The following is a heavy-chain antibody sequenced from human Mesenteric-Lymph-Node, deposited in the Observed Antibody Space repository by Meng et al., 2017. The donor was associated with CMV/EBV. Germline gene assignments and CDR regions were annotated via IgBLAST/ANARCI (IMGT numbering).Heavy chain of an antibody. D-gene: IGHD1-26*01. J-gene: IGHJ4*02. V-gene: IGHV3-30*02. Sequence: GESLKISCVASGFIFSSYGMHWVRQAPGKGLEWVTFIRFDGSNEYYADSVKGRFTISRNNSKNTLYLQMNSLRAEDTAVYYCARGDDGGGYYPASHLDYWGQGTLVTVSS. CDR1: GFIFSSYG. CDR3: ARGDDGGGYYPASHLDY. CDR2: IRFDGSNE.